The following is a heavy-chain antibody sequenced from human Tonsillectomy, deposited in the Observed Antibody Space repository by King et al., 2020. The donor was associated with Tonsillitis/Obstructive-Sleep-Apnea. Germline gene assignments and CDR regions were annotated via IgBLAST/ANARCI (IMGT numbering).Heavy chain of an antibody. V-gene: IGHV5-10-1*03. CDR1: GYSFTSYW. D-gene: IGHD6-19*01. Sequence: VQLVESGAEVKKPGESLRISCKASGYSFTSYWINWVRQMPGKGLEWIGRIDPSDSYTNYSQSFQGHVTISADKSISTAYLQWSSLKASDTAMYYCARPHSSGWYYYGMDVWGQGTTVTVSS. J-gene: IGHJ6*02. CDR2: IDPSDSYT. CDR3: ARPHSSGWYYYGMDV.